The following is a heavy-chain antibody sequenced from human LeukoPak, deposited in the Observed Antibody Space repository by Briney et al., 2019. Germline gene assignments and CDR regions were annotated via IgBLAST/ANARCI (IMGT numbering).Heavy chain of an antibody. Sequence: KPGGSLRLSCAASGFTFSSYSMNWVRQAPGKGLEWVSSISSSSSYTYYADSVKGRFTISRDNAKNSLYLQMNSLRAEDTAVYYCARPTMATMAPGAFDIWGQGTMVTVSS. CDR3: ARPTMATMAPGAFDI. CDR2: ISSSSSYT. J-gene: IGHJ3*02. CDR1: GFTFSSYS. D-gene: IGHD5-24*01. V-gene: IGHV3-21*01.